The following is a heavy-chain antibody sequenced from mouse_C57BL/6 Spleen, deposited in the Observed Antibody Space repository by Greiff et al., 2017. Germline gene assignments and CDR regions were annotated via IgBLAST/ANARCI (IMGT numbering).Heavy chain of an antibody. CDR1: GYTFTSYW. V-gene: IGHV1-59*01. Sequence: QVQLQQSGAELVRPGTSVKLSCKASGYTFTSYWMHWVKQRPGQGLEWIGVIDPSDSSTNYNQKFQGKATLTVDTSSSTAYMQLSSLTSEDSAVYYCARWPLITTVVSGAMGYWGQGTSVTVSS. D-gene: IGHD1-1*01. CDR2: IDPSDSST. J-gene: IGHJ4*01. CDR3: ARWPLITTVVSGAMGY.